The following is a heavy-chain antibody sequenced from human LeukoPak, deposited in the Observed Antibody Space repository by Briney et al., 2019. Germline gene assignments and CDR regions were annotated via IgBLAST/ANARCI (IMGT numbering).Heavy chain of an antibody. CDR3: ARGLSLFLTTVTPTGYGMDV. J-gene: IGHJ6*02. V-gene: IGHV4-34*01. CDR2: ISHSGST. D-gene: IGHD4-11*01. CDR1: GGSFSGYY. Sequence: SETLSLTCAVYGGSFSGYYWSRIRQPPGKGLEWIGEISHSGSTNYNPSLKSRVTISVDTSKNQFSLKLSSVTAADTAVYYCARGLSLFLTTVTPTGYGMDVWGQGTTVTVSS.